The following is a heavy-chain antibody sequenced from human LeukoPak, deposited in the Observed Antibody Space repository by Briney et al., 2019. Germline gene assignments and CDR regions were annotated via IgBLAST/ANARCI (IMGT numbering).Heavy chain of an antibody. CDR1: GYTFTSYD. CDR2: MNPNSGNT. V-gene: IGHV1-8*01. D-gene: IGHD2-8*01. Sequence: ASVKVSCKASGYTFTSYDINWARQATGQGLEWMGWMNPNSGNTGYAQKFQGRVTMTRNTSISTAYMELSSLRSEDTAVYYCARYCTNGVWPYYYYYGMDVWGQGTTVTVSS. CDR3: ARYCTNGVWPYYYYYGMDV. J-gene: IGHJ6*02.